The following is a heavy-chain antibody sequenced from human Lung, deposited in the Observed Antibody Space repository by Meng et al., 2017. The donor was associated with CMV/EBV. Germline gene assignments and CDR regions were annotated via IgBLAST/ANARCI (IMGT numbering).Heavy chain of an antibody. CDR2: IKQDGSEK. CDR3: ARDNSIIADYGMDV. V-gene: IGHV3-7*01. Sequence: GGSXRLXCAASGFTFSSYWMSWVRQAPGKGLEWVANIKQDGSEKYYVDSVKGRFTISRDNAKNSLYLQMNSLRAEDTAVYYCARDNSIIADYGMDVWGQGTXVTV. J-gene: IGHJ6*02. D-gene: IGHD2-21*01. CDR1: GFTFSSYW.